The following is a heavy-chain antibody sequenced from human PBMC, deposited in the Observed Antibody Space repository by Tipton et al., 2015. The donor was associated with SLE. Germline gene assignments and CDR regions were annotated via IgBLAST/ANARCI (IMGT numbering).Heavy chain of an antibody. CDR2: IYYSGST. J-gene: IGHJ4*02. D-gene: IGHD3-3*01. V-gene: IGHV4-39*07. CDR3: ARSRITIFGVVTLFDY. CDR1: GGSISSSTYY. Sequence: TLSLTCTVSGGSISSSTYYWGWIRQPPGKGLEWIASIYYSGSTYYNPSLKSRVTISVDTSKNQFSLKLSSVTAADTAVYYCARSRITIFGVVTLFDYWGQGTLVTVSS.